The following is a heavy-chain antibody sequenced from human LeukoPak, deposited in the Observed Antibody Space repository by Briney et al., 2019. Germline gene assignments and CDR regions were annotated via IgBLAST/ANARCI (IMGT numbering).Heavy chain of an antibody. CDR3: ARAPLLWLGNFDY. J-gene: IGHJ4*02. D-gene: IGHD3-10*01. Sequence: PGKSLRLSCKASGYTFTSYAMHWVRQAPGQRLEWMGWINAGNGNTKYSQKFQGRVTITRDTSASTAYMELSSLRSEDTAVYYCARAPLLWLGNFDYWGQGTLVTVSS. V-gene: IGHV1-3*01. CDR2: INAGNGNT. CDR1: GYTFTSYA.